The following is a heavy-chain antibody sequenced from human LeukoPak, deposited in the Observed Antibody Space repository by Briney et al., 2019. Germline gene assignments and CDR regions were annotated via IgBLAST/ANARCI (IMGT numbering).Heavy chain of an antibody. V-gene: IGHV4-39*07. J-gene: IGHJ6*03. D-gene: IGHD2-2*01. CDR3: ARVVVVPAGSYYMDV. CDR1: GGSISSSSYY. Sequence: SETLSLTCTVSGGSISSSSYYWGWIRQPPGKGLEWIGSIYYSGSTYYNPSLKSRVTISVDTSKNQFSLKLSSVTAADTAVYYCARVVVVPAGSYYMDVWGKGTTVTVSS. CDR2: IYYSGST.